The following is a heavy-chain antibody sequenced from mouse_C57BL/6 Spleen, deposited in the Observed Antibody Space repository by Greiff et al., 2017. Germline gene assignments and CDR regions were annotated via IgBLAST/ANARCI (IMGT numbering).Heavy chain of an antibody. D-gene: IGHD3-3*01. CDR3: ARGTTRFFDY. Sequence: QVQLKQSGAELVRPGTSVKVSCKASGYAFTNYLIEWVKQRPGQGLEWIGVINPGSGGTNYNEKFKGKATLTADKSSSTAYMQLSSLTSEDSAVYFCARGTTRFFDYWGQGTTLTVSS. CDR1: GYAFTNYL. V-gene: IGHV1-54*01. J-gene: IGHJ2*01. CDR2: INPGSGGT.